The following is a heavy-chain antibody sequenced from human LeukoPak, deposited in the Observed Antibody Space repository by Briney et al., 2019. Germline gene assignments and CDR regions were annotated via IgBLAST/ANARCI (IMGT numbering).Heavy chain of an antibody. CDR2: ISNNGGYT. Sequence: GGSLRLSCAASGFTFSSSAMSWVRQAPGKGLESVSAISNNGGYTYYADSVQGRFTISRDNSKSTLCLQMNSLRAEDTAVYYCAKDELVDCSRTSCYSYYWGQGTLVTVSS. D-gene: IGHD2-2*01. CDR3: AKDELVDCSRTSCYSYY. V-gene: IGHV3-23*01. J-gene: IGHJ4*02. CDR1: GFTFSSSA.